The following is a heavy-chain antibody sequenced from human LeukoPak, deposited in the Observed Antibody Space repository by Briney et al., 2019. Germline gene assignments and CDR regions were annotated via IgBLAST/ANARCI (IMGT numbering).Heavy chain of an antibody. Sequence: PGGSLGLSCKASGFTFSSYWMHWVRQIPGKGLAWVSRINGDGSDTNSADSVKGRFTISRDNAKNTLYLQMNSLRAEDTAVYYCVRGLGSGYSYAYGVYWGQGTLVTVSS. V-gene: IGHV3-74*01. D-gene: IGHD5-18*01. CDR2: INGDGSDT. J-gene: IGHJ4*02. CDR1: GFTFSSYW. CDR3: VRGLGSGYSYAYGVY.